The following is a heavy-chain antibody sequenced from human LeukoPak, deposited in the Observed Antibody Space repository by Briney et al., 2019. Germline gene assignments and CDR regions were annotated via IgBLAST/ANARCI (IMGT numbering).Heavy chain of an antibody. J-gene: IGHJ4*02. Sequence: GGSLRLSCAASGFTVRSNYMSWVRQAPGKGLEWVSVIYSGGTTYYADSVKGRFTISRDNSKNTVYLQMNSLRAEDTAVYYCARGTIYSPRGEDFWGQGTLVTVSP. V-gene: IGHV3-53*01. D-gene: IGHD5-12*01. CDR3: ARGTIYSPRGEDF. CDR1: GFTVRSNY. CDR2: IYSGGTT.